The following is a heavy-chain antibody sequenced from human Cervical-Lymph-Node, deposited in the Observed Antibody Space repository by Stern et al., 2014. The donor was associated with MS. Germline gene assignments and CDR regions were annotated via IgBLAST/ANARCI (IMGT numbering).Heavy chain of an antibody. CDR1: GFTFSSYA. CDR3: AKGVAYRSSRYFFDR. CDR2: ISGRGDT. J-gene: IGHJ4*02. D-gene: IGHD6-13*01. Sequence: EVQLVESGGGLLQPGGSLRLSCAASGFTFSSYAMNWVRQAPGQGLEWVSGISGRGDTSYEDYVKRRLTTFRDNSKNTHYLQMDSLRAEDTAVYFCAKGVAYRSSRYFFDRWGQGTLVTVSS. V-gene: IGHV3-23*04.